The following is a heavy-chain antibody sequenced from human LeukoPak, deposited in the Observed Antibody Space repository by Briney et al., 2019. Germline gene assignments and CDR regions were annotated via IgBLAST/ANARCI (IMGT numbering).Heavy chain of an antibody. D-gene: IGHD6-6*01. CDR1: GFTLSSYA. V-gene: IGHV3-23*01. CDR2: IITSGSNT. J-gene: IGHJ3*02. Sequence: GGSLRLSCAASGFTLSSYAMSWVRQAPGKGLEWVSGIITSGSNTYYADSVKGRYTISRDNSKITLYLQMNSLRAEDTALYYCAKTVRRSFDIWGQGTMVTVSS. CDR3: AKTVRRSFDI.